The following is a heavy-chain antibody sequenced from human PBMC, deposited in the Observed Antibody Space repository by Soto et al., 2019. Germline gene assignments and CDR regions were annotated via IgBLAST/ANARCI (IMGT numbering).Heavy chain of an antibody. J-gene: IGHJ3*02. D-gene: IGHD5-12*01. CDR2: IIPILGIA. CDR3: ATSRGRDGYVGAFDI. CDR1: GGTFSSYA. Sequence: ASVKVSCKASGGTFSSYAISWVRQAPGQGLEWMGGIIPILGIANYAQKFQGRVTITADKSTSTAYMELSSLRSEDTAVYYCATSRGRDGYVGAFDIWGQGTRGTVS. V-gene: IGHV1-69*10.